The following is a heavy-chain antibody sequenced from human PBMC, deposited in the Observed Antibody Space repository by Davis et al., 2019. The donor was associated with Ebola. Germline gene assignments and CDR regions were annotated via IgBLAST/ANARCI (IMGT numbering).Heavy chain of an antibody. CDR1: GFTFSGSA. CDR3: VQGASVAGAYGY. V-gene: IGHV3-73*01. Sequence: GESLKISCAASGFTFSGSAMHWVRQASGKGLEWVGHIRSKPNSYATGYAASVKGRFTISRDDSKNTAYLQMNSLGAEDTAVYYCVQGASVAGAYGYWGQGTLVTVSS. J-gene: IGHJ4*02. D-gene: IGHD6-19*01. CDR2: IRSKPNSYAT.